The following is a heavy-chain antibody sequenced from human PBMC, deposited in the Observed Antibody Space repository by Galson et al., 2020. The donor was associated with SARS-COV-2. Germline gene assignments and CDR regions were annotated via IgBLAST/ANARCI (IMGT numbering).Heavy chain of an antibody. D-gene: IGHD6-25*01. CDR2: IRSRANNYAT. V-gene: IGHV3-73*01. Sequence: GGSLRLSCAASGFAFSGSAMHWVSQASGKGLEWVGRIRSRANNYATAYAASVNDRFTISRDDSKNTAYLQMNSLKTEDTAVYYCTRFVEAANYFDYWGQGALVTVSS. CDR3: TRFVEAANYFDY. CDR1: GFAFSGSA. J-gene: IGHJ4*02.